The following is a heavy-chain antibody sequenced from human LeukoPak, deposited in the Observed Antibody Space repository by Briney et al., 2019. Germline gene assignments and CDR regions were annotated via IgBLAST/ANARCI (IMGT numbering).Heavy chain of an antibody. Sequence: GGSLRLSCAASGFTFSSYAMHWVRQAPGKGLEWVAVISYDGSNKYYADSVKGRFTISRDNSKNTLYLQMNSLRAEDTAVYYCARDRLYGSGSVSFDYWGQGTLVTVSS. CDR2: ISYDGSNK. D-gene: IGHD3-10*01. CDR3: ARDRLYGSGSVSFDY. CDR1: GFTFSSYA. V-gene: IGHV3-30-3*01. J-gene: IGHJ4*02.